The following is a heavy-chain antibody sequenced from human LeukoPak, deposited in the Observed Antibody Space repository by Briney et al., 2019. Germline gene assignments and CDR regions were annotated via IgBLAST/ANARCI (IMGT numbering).Heavy chain of an antibody. V-gene: IGHV3-7*03. J-gene: IGHJ4*02. CDR3: ATPLDYYDSSGYHQGGD. CDR1: GFTISRYW. Sequence: GGSLRLSCAASGFTISRYWMTWVRQAPGKGLEWVANIKQDGSKKNYVDSVKGRFTISRDNAKNSLYLQMNSLRAEDTAVYYCATPLDYYDSSGYHQGGDWGQGTLVTVSS. CDR2: IKQDGSKK. D-gene: IGHD3-22*01.